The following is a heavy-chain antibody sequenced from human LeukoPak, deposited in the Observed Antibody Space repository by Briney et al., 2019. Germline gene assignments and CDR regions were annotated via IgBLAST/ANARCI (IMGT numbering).Heavy chain of an antibody. Sequence: GGSLRLSCAASGFTFSNYAMSWVRQAPGKGLEWVSAISGGSTYYADSVKGRFTISRDNSKNTLYLQMNSLRAEDTAVYYCVVLAAAGTRLNHGMDVWGQGTTVTVSS. J-gene: IGHJ6*02. V-gene: IGHV3-23*01. D-gene: IGHD6-13*01. CDR3: VVLAAAGTRLNHGMDV. CDR1: GFTFSNYA. CDR2: ISGGST.